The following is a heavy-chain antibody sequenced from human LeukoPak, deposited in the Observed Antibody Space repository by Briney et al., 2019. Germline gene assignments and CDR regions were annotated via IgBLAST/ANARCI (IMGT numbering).Heavy chain of an antibody. V-gene: IGHV3-23*01. J-gene: IGHJ5*02. CDR1: GFTFSSYA. Sequence: GASLRLSCAASGFTFSSYAMSWVRQAPGKGLEWVSAINGSGGSTYYADSVKGRFTISRDNSKNTLYLQMNSLRAEDTAVYYCAKDPQSRYCSSTSCYGPVWFDPWGQGTLVTVSS. CDR3: AKDPQSRYCSSTSCYGPVWFDP. D-gene: IGHD2-2*01. CDR2: INGSGGST.